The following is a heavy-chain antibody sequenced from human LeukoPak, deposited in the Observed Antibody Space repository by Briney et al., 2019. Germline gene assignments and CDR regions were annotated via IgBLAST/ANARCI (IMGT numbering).Heavy chain of an antibody. J-gene: IGHJ4*02. V-gene: IGHV4-39*01. CDR1: GGSISSSSYY. CDR3: ARHASPFDFDY. Sequence: SETLSLTCTVSGGSISSSSYYWGWIRQPPGKGLERIGSIYYSGSTYYNPSLKSRVTISVDTSKNQFSLKLSSVTAADTAVYYCARHASPFDFDYRGQGTLVTVSS. CDR2: IYYSGST.